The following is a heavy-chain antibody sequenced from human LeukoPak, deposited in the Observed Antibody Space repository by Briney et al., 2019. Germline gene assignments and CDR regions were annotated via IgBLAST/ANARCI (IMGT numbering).Heavy chain of an antibody. D-gene: IGHD2-15*01. Sequence: GGSLRLSCAASGFTFSSYGMHWVRQAPGKGLEWVAVISYEGSITYYADSVKGRFAISRDSSQNTLYLQMSSLRAEDTAVYYCARDGDLGVVVVATTDVAYYFDYWGQGTLVTVSS. CDR2: ISYEGSIT. V-gene: IGHV3-30*03. CDR3: ARDGDLGVVVVATTDVAYYFDY. CDR1: GFTFSSYG. J-gene: IGHJ4*02.